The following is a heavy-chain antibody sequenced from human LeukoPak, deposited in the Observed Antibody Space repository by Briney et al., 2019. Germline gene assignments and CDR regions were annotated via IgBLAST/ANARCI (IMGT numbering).Heavy chain of an antibody. CDR2: ISAYNGNT. D-gene: IGHD6-19*01. J-gene: IGHJ4*02. V-gene: IGHV1-18*01. CDR3: ARAAGIAVAGAVKY. CDR1: GYTFTSYG. Sequence: ASVKVPCKASGYTFTSYGISWVRQAPGQGLEWMGWISAYNGNTNYAQKLQGRVTMTTDTSTSTAYMELRSLRSDDTAVYYCARAAGIAVAGAVKYWGQGTLVTVSS.